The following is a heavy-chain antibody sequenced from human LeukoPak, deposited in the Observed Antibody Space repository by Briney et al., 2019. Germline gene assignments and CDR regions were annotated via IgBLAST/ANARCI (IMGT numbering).Heavy chain of an antibody. CDR3: ASQRVGSRSLDY. D-gene: IGHD2-2*01. CDR1: GFTFSSYN. Sequence: GGSLRLSCVASGFTFSSYNMNWVRQAPGKGLEWVSLISSTGSTINYADSVKGRFTISRDNAKNSLYLQMNNLRDEDTAVYYCASQRVGSRSLDYWGQGTLVTVSS. J-gene: IGHJ4*02. CDR2: ISSTGSTI. V-gene: IGHV3-48*02.